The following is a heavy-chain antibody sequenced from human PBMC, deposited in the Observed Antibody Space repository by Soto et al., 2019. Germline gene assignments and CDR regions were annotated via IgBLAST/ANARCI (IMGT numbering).Heavy chain of an antibody. CDR3: ASLSLSFDP. CDR1: GASISSGDSF. CDR2: IYSSGST. Sequence: PSETLSLTCTVSGASISSGDSFWSWIRQPPGKGLEWIAYIYSSGSTYYNPSLKRRVAISIDTSKNQFSLNLSSLTAADTAVYYCASLSLSFDPWGQGTLVPVSS. J-gene: IGHJ5*02. V-gene: IGHV4-30-4*01.